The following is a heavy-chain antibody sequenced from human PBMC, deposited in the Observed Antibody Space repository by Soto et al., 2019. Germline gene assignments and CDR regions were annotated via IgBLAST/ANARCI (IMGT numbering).Heavy chain of an antibody. J-gene: IGHJ6*02. D-gene: IGHD2-2*01. Sequence: GGSLRLSCAASGFTFSSYWRSWVRQAPGKGLEGVADIKEDGSEKYYVDSVKGRFTISRDNAKSSLYLQMNSLRAEDTAVYYCVRVSCSSTSCSLYYYYGMDVWGQGTTVTSP. V-gene: IGHV3-7*01. CDR1: GFTFSSYW. CDR2: IKEDGSEK. CDR3: VRVSCSSTSCSLYYYYGMDV.